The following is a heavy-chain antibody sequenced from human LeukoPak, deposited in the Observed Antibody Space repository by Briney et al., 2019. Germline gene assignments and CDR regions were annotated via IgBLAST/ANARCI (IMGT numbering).Heavy chain of an antibody. CDR1: GYTFTGYY. Sequence: SVKVSCKASGYTFTGYYMHWVRQAPGQGLEWMGGIIPIFGTANYAQNFQGRVTITTDESTSTAYMEVSSLRSEDTAVYYCGRKAGDCGGGIFYSIEYWGQGNLVTVSS. V-gene: IGHV1-69*05. J-gene: IGHJ4*02. CDR2: IIPIFGTA. CDR3: GRKAGDCGGGIFYSIEY. D-gene: IGHD2-15*01.